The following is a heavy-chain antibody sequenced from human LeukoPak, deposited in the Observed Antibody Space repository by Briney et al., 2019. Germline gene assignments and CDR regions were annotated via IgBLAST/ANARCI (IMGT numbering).Heavy chain of an antibody. CDR2: IYHSGST. CDR1: GYSINSGYY. D-gene: IGHD6-13*01. CDR3: ARDPHSEGYGMDV. V-gene: IGHV4-38-2*02. Sequence: SETLSLTCTVSGYSINSGYYWGWIRQPPGKGLEWIGSIYHSGSTYYNPSLKSRVTISVDTSKNQFSLKLSSMTAADTAVYYCARDPHSEGYGMDVWGQGTTVTVSS. J-gene: IGHJ6*02.